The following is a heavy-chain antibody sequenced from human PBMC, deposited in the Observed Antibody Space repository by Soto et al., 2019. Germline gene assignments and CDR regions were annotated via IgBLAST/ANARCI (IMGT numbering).Heavy chain of an antibody. J-gene: IGHJ3*02. CDR2: IIYRGST. CDR3: ARRTKSRYYDNLGYYRAARGAFDI. CDR1: GDSISSSNFY. V-gene: IGHV4-39*01. D-gene: IGHD3-22*01. Sequence: QLQLQESGPRLGKPSETLSLTCTVSGDSISSSNFYWGWIRQPPGKGLEWIGNIIYRGSTDYNPSLKSRVSISVDTSKNQVSLKLSSVTAADTAVYYCARRTKSRYYDNLGYYRAARGAFDIWGQGTVVTVSS.